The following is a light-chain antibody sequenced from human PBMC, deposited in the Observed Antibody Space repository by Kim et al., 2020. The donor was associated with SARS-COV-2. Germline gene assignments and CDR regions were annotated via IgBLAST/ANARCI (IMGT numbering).Light chain of an antibody. CDR2: AIS. CDR3: QQHNDWPLT. Sequence: VDPGDGATLPCRASRSVGTNVPWYQQKPGQPPRLLISAISSRTTGTPARFSGSGSGTDFTLTITSLQSEDFAVYYCQQHNDWPLTFGGGTKVDIK. J-gene: IGKJ4*01. V-gene: IGKV3-15*01. CDR1: RSVGTN.